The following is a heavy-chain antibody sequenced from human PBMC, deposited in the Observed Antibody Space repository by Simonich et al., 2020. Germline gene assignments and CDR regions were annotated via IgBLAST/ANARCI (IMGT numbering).Heavy chain of an antibody. CDR2: INPNSGGT. Sequence: QVQLVQSGAEVKKPGASVKVSCKASGYTFTGYYMHWVRQAPGQGLGWWGWINPNSGGTNDAQKFQGRGTMTRDTSISTAYMELSRLRSDDTAVYYCARGRLTGDKGAFDIWGQGTMVTVSS. V-gene: IGHV1-2*02. J-gene: IGHJ3*02. D-gene: IGHD7-27*01. CDR1: GYTFTGYY. CDR3: ARGRLTGDKGAFDI.